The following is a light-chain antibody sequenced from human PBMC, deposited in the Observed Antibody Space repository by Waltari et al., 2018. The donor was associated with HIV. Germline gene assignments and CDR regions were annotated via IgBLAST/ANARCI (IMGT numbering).Light chain of an antibody. V-gene: IGLV2-14*01. J-gene: IGLJ2*01. CDR2: EVS. CDR1: SSHVCGINY. CDR3: SSYTSSSTPVV. Sequence: QSALTQPASVSGSPGQSITISCTGTSSHVCGINYVSCYQQHPGKAPKLMIYEVSNRPSGVSNRFSGSKSGNTASLTISGLQAEDEADYYCSSYTSSSTPVVFGGGTKLTVL.